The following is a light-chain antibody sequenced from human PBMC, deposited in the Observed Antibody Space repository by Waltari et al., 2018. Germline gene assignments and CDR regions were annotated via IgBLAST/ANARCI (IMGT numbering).Light chain of an antibody. CDR1: RSPIGAGFD. CDR3: QSFDSSMSGSV. V-gene: IGLV1-40*01. Sequence: QSVLTQPPSVSGAPGPRVIIPFTGPRSPIGAGFDVPWYQQVPGAAPRLLIYGNSNRPSGVPDRFSGSKSGSSASLAITGLLPEDEADYYCQSFDSSMSGSVFGGGTKLTVL. J-gene: IGLJ2*01. CDR2: GNS.